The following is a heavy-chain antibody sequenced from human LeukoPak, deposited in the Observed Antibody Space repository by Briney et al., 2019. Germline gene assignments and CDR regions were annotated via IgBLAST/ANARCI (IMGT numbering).Heavy chain of an antibody. CDR1: GGSISSYY. CDR2: IYYSGST. Sequence: ASETLSLTCTLSGGSISSYYWSCIRQPPGKGLEWIGYIYYSGSTNYNPSLKSRVTISVDTSKNQFSLKLSSVTAADTAVYYCARTAAGLFDYWGQGTLATVSS. D-gene: IGHD6-13*01. CDR3: ARTAAGLFDY. J-gene: IGHJ4*02. V-gene: IGHV4-59*01.